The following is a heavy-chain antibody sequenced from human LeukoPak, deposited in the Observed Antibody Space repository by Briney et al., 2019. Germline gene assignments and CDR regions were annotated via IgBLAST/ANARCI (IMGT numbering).Heavy chain of an antibody. CDR2: ISSSSSYI. CDR1: GFTFSSYS. J-gene: IGHJ4*02. CDR3: AKGSLYYYDSSGYPLDY. D-gene: IGHD3-22*01. Sequence: PGGSLRLSCAASGFTFSSYSMNWVRQAPGKGLEWVSSISSSSSYIYYADSVKGRFTISRDNSKNTLYLQMNSLRAEDTAVYYCAKGSLYYYDSSGYPLDYWGQGTLVTVSS. V-gene: IGHV3-21*01.